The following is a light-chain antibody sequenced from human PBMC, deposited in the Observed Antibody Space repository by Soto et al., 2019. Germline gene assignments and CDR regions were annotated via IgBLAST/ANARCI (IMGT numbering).Light chain of an antibody. J-gene: IGKJ4*01. CDR2: GAS. Sequence: EVLMTHSPATLSVSPGERATLSCRASQSISSNLAWYQQKPGQAPRLLIYGASTRAIGIPARFSGSGSGTDFTLTISSLQSEDFAVYYCQQYNNWPLLTFGGGTKVEIK. CDR3: QQYNNWPLLT. CDR1: QSISSN. V-gene: IGKV3-15*01.